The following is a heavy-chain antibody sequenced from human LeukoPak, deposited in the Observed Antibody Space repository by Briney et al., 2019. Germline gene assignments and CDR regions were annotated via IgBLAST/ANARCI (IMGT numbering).Heavy chain of an antibody. CDR2: ISGNGGST. Sequence: QPGGSLRLSCAASGFTFTNYAMSWVRQAPGKGLEWVSAISGNGGSTYYADSVKGRFTISRDNSKNTLYLQMNSLRAEDTAVYYCAKFRPITSVAGTISHYWGQGALVTVSS. J-gene: IGHJ4*02. CDR1: GFTFTNYA. V-gene: IGHV3-23*01. CDR3: AKFRPITSVAGTISHY. D-gene: IGHD6-19*01.